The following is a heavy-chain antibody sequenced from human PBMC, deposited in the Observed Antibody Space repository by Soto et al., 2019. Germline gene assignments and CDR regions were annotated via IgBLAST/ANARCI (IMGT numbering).Heavy chain of an antibody. D-gene: IGHD2-15*01. CDR3: AMRPRGMHFSLARYSCAGMDG. J-gene: IGHJ6*02. CDR2: ISHSGST. Sequence: QVQLQQWGAGLLKPSETLSLTCAVSGGSFSSDYWSWIRQAPGQGLEWIGEISHSGSTNYNPYLGSRVPISIDSCKNQCSLRLRSVTGADKAGYFCAMRPRGMHFSLARYSCAGMDGWGHGTAVNVSS. V-gene: IGHV4-34*01. CDR1: GGSFSSDY.